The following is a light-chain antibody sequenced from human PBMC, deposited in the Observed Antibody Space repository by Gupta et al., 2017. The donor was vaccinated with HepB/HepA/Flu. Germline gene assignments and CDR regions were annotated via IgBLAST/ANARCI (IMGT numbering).Light chain of an antibody. CDR2: DVS. CDR3: SSYTSSSTDVV. J-gene: IGLJ2*01. V-gene: IGLV2-14*01. Sequence: QPALPKPAPVLGSPGQPIPISCTGTSSDVGGYNFVSWYQQHPGKAPKLMIYDVSNRPSGVSNRFSGSKSGNTASLTISGLQAEDEADYYCSSYTSSSTDVVFGGGTKLTVL. CDR1: SSDVGGYNF.